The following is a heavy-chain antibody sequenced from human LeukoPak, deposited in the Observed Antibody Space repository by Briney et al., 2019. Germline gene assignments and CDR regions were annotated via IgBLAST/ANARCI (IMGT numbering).Heavy chain of an antibody. D-gene: IGHD2-15*01. Sequence: PSEALSLTCTVSGVSLSGYFWSWIRQPPGKGLEWIGEINHSGSNNYNASLKNRLTISVDAYENQFSLKLRSVTAADTAVYYCARGILGYCSGGSCPGMDVWGKGTTVTVPS. CDR2: INHSGSN. CDR3: ARGILGYCSGGSCPGMDV. CDR1: GVSLSGYF. J-gene: IGHJ6*04. V-gene: IGHV4-34*01.